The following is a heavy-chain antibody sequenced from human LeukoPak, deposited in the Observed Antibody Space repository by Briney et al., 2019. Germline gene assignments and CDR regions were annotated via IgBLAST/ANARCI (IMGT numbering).Heavy chain of an antibody. CDR1: GASVNSGNYY. CDR2: IYTSGTT. CDR3: TRGGELMNF. Sequence: SQTLSLTCTVSGASVNSGNYYWTWIRQPAGKRLEWIGRIYTSGTTNYNPSLKSRVTISIDASKNQFSLRLRSVTAADTAVYYCTRGGELMNFWGQGTLVTVSS. D-gene: IGHD1-26*01. J-gene: IGHJ4*02. V-gene: IGHV4-61*02.